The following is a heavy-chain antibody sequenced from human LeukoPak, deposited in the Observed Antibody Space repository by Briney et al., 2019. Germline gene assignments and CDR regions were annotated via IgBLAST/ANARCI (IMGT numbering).Heavy chain of an antibody. Sequence: PSETLSLTCAVYGGSFSGYYWGWVRQPPGKGMEWIGEINHSGSTNYNPSLTSRVTISVDTSKNQFSLKLSSVTAADTAVYYCARSSKYYYYYGMDVWGQGTTVTVSS. CDR2: INHSGST. CDR3: ARSSKYYYYYGMDV. V-gene: IGHV4-34*01. CDR1: GGSFSGYY. J-gene: IGHJ6*02. D-gene: IGHD6-13*01.